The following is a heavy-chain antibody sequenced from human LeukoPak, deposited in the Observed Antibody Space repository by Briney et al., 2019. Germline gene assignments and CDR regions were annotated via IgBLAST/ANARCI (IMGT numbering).Heavy chain of an antibody. CDR1: GYTFSSYG. D-gene: IGHD3-10*01. Sequence: GGSLRLSCAASGYTFSSYGMHWVRQAPGKGLEWVAVIPYDGSNKYYADSVKGRFTISRDNSKNTLYLQMNSLRAEDTAVYYCAKPPPHYYGSGSPDYWGQETLVTVSS. CDR2: IPYDGSNK. V-gene: IGHV3-30*18. CDR3: AKPPPHYYGSGSPDY. J-gene: IGHJ4*02.